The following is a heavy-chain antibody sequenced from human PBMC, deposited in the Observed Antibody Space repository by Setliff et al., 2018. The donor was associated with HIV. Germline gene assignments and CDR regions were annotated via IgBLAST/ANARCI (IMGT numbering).Heavy chain of an antibody. CDR1: GGSISSNSYY. CDR3: ARDQPQDYDSLTGYYTCRYFDY. CDR2: IYHSGRT. Sequence: ASETLSLTCTVSGGSISSNSYYWGWIRQRPGKGLEWIGSIYHSGRTYYNPSLKSRVTISVDTSKNQLSLKLTSVPAADTAVYYCARDQPQDYDSLTGYYTCRYFDYWGRGTLVTVSS. V-gene: IGHV4-39*07. J-gene: IGHJ4*02. D-gene: IGHD3-9*01.